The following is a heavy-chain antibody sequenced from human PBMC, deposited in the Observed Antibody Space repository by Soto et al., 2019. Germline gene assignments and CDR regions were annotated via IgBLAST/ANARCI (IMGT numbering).Heavy chain of an antibody. CDR3: ARQYYGDYVRWFDP. J-gene: IGHJ5*02. D-gene: IGHD4-17*01. CDR2: IYYSGST. Sequence: PSETLSLTCTVSGGSISSSSYYWGWIRQPPGKGLEWIGSIYYSGSTYYNPSLKSRVTISVDTSKNQFSLKLSSVTAADTAVYYCARQYYGDYVRWFDPWGQGTLVTVSS. CDR1: GGSISSSSYY. V-gene: IGHV4-39*01.